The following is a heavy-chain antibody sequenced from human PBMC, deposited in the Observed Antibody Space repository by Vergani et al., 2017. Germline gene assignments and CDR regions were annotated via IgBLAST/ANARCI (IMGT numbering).Heavy chain of an antibody. CDR2: INPSGGST. D-gene: IGHD2-2*01. CDR3: ARDQGYCSSTSCYYFDY. CDR1: GYPFTSYY. V-gene: IGHV1-46*01. J-gene: IGHJ4*02. Sequence: QVQLVQSGAEVKKPGASVKVSCKASGYPFTSYYMHWVRQAPGQGLEWMGIINPSGGSTSYAQKFQGRVTMTRDTSTSTVYMELSSLRSEDTAVYYCARDQGYCSSTSCYYFDYWGQGTLVTVSS.